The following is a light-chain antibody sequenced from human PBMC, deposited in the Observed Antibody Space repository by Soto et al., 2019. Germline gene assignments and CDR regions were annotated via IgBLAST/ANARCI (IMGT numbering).Light chain of an antibody. V-gene: IGKV3-20*01. J-gene: IGKJ5*01. CDR1: QRSSSY. CDR3: QQYSTSPIT. CDR2: AAS. Sequence: ETVVTQSPGTVALCPGERATLSCRASQRSSSYLTWYQQRPGQAPRLLIYAASRRATGIPDRFSGSGSGTDFTLTISRLEPYYFAVYYCQQYSTSPITFGQVTRMEIK.